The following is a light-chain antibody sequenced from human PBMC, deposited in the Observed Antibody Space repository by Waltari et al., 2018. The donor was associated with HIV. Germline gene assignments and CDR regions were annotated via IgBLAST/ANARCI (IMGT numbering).Light chain of an antibody. CDR3: SSYAGSNTFV. V-gene: IGLV2-8*01. J-gene: IGLJ1*01. CDR1: SSDVVGYNY. CDR2: EVT. Sequence: QSALTQPPSASGSPGQSVTISCTGTSSDVVGYNYVSWYQQHPDKAPKLMIYEVTKRPSGGPDRFSGSKSANPASLTIAGLQAEDEADYYCSSYAGSNTFVFGTGTKVTVL.